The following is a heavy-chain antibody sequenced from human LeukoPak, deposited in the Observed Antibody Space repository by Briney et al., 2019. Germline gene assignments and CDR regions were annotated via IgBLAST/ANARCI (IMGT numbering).Heavy chain of an antibody. CDR3: TKAPIVSCSGAFCYPFDS. Sequence: GGSLRLSCTASGFTFSGAWMTWVRQAPGKGLEWVSATVGGGSPNTYHADSVKGRFTISRDNSKNTLFLQMNSLRAEDTAIYYCTKAPIVSCSGAFCYPFDSWGQGTLVTVSS. V-gene: IGHV3-23*01. CDR1: GFTFSGAW. CDR2: TVGGGSPNT. J-gene: IGHJ4*02. D-gene: IGHD2-15*01.